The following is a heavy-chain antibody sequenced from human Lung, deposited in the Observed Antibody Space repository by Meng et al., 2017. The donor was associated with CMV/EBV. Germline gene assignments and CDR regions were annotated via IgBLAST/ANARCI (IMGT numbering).Heavy chain of an antibody. Sequence: SXKLSFPASGFTFSSYSMHWVRQAPGKGQGWVSSISSSSSYIPNADSVKGRFTISRDNAKNSLYLQMNSLRAEDTAVYYWARSPMFRGVIMMVHFDYWRGGXLVTVSS. CDR3: ARSPMFRGVIMMVHFDY. J-gene: IGHJ4*02. CDR2: ISSSSSYI. V-gene: IGHV3-21*01. CDR1: GFTFSSYS. D-gene: IGHD3-10*01.